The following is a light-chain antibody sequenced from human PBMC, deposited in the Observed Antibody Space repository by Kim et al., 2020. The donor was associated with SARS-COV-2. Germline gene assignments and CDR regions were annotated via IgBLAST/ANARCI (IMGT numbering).Light chain of an antibody. J-gene: IGKJ5*01. Sequence: EIVLTQSPGTLSLSPGERATLSCRASQTVTSNYLAWYQQKPGQAPRLLIYGASRRAAGTPDRFSGSGSGTDFTLTNSRLEPEDFAVYYCQQYVNSPITFGQGTRLEIK. V-gene: IGKV3-20*01. CDR2: GAS. CDR3: QQYVNSPIT. CDR1: QTVTSNY.